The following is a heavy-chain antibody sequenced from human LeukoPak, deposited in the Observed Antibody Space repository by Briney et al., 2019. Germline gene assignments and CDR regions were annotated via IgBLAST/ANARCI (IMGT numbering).Heavy chain of an antibody. Sequence: PGRSLRLSCAASGFTLSSYGMHWVRQAPGKGLQWVALISHDGSNKYYADSVRGRFTISRDNAKNSLYLQMNSLRAEDTAVYYCAREAVAGTELDFWGQGTLVTVSS. CDR2: ISHDGSNK. CDR3: AREAVAGTELDF. D-gene: IGHD6-19*01. V-gene: IGHV3-30*03. CDR1: GFTLSSYG. J-gene: IGHJ4*02.